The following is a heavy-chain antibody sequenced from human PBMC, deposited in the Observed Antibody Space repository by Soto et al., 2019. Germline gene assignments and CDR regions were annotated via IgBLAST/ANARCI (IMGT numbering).Heavy chain of an antibody. D-gene: IGHD5-12*01. V-gene: IGHV4-59*01. Sequence: SETLSLTCTVSGGSISSYYWSWIRQPPGKGLEWIGYIYYSGSTNYNPSLKSRVTISVDTSKNQFSLKLSSVTAADTAVYYCARELASGYNLYYFDYWGQGTLVTVSS. CDR1: GGSISSYY. CDR3: ARELASGYNLYYFDY. J-gene: IGHJ4*02. CDR2: IYYSGST.